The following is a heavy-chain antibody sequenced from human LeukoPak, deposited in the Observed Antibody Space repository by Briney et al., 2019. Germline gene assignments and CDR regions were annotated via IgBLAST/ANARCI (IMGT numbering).Heavy chain of an antibody. V-gene: IGHV3-30*02. Sequence: GGALRLSCAASGFTFSSYGIHWVRQAPGKGLEWVAFIRYDGSNKYYADSVKGRFTISRDNSKNTLYLQMNSLRAEDTAVYYCAKDGSSWYTVPKYYFDYWGQGTLVTVSS. D-gene: IGHD6-13*01. CDR2: IRYDGSNK. J-gene: IGHJ4*02. CDR3: AKDGSSWYTVPKYYFDY. CDR1: GFTFSSYG.